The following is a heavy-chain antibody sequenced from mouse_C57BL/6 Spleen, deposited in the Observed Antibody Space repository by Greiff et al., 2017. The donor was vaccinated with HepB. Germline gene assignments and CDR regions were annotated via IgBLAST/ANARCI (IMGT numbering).Heavy chain of an antibody. CDR1: GYTFTDYY. D-gene: IGHD1-1*01. V-gene: IGHV1-26*01. CDR2: INPNNGGT. J-gene: IGHJ3*01. Sequence: EVQLQQSGPELVKPGASVKISCKASGYTFTDYYMNWVKQSHGKSLEWIGDINPNNGGTSYNQKFKGKATLTVDKSSSTAYMELRSLTSEDSAVYYCARLEYYYGSSFWGQGTLVTVSA. CDR3: ARLEYYYGSSF.